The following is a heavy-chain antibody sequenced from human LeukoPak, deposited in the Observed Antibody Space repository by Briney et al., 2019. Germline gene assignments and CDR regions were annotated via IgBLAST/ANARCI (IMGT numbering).Heavy chain of an antibody. D-gene: IGHD3-10*01. CDR2: ISSSSSYI. CDR1: GFTFSSYS. J-gene: IGHJ4*02. V-gene: IGHV3-21*01. Sequence: GGSLSLSCAASGFTFSSYSMNWARQAPGTGLDWVSSISSSSSYIYYADSVKGRFTISRDNAKNSLYLQMNSLRAEDTAVYYCARDAGQAFDYWGQGTLVTVSS. CDR3: ARDAGQAFDY.